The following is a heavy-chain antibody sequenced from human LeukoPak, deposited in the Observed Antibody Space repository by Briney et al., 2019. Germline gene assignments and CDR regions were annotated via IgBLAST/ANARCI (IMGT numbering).Heavy chain of an antibody. J-gene: IGHJ4*02. V-gene: IGHV4-59*01. CDR2: IYYSGST. Sequence: SETLSLTCTVSGGSISLYYWNWIRQPPGKGLEWIGNIYYSGSTNYNPSLKSRVIISVDTSKNQFSLKLSSVTAADTAVYYCARTLSRWDPFDYWGQGTLVTVSS. CDR1: GGSISLYY. CDR3: ARTLSRWDPFDY. D-gene: IGHD1-26*01.